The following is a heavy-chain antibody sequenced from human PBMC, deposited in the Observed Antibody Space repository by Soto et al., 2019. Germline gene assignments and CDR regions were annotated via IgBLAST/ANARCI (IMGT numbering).Heavy chain of an antibody. CDR1: GGSFTSNNW. J-gene: IGHJ4*02. V-gene: IGHV4-4*02. CDR2: IYRTGST. CDR3: ASRNPGTSVDY. Sequence: SETLSLTCAVSGGSFTSNNWWTWVRQPPGQGLEWIGEIYRTGSTNYNPSLKSRVTISLDKSENQFSLKVTSLTAADTAVYYCASRNPGTSVDYWGQGTLVTVSS. D-gene: IGHD1-7*01.